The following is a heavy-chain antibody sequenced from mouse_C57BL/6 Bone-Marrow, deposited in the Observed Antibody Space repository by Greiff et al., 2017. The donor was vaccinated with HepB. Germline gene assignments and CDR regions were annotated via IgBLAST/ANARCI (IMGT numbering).Heavy chain of an antibody. J-gene: IGHJ1*03. CDR3: ARFGYYGNHWYFDV. CDR1: GYTFTSYW. CDR2: IHPNSGST. V-gene: IGHV1-64*01. D-gene: IGHD1-1*01. Sequence: QVQLKQPGAELVKPGASVKLSCKASGYTFTSYWMHWVKQRPGQGLEWIGMIHPNSGSTNYNEKFKSKATLTVDKSSSTAYMQLSSLTSEDSAVYYCARFGYYGNHWYFDVWGTGTPVTVSS.